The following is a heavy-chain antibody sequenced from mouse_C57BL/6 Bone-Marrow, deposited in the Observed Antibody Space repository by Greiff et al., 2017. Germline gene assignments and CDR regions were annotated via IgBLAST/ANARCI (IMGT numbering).Heavy chain of an antibody. Sequence: QVQLQQPGAELVRPGTSVKLSCKASGYTFTSYWMHWVKQRPGQGLEWIGVIDPSDSYTNYNQKFKGKATLTVDTSSSTAYMQLSSLTSEDSAVYYCAKGRTVVADWYFDVWGTGTTVTVSS. CDR1: GYTFTSYW. J-gene: IGHJ1*03. CDR2: IDPSDSYT. D-gene: IGHD1-1*01. V-gene: IGHV1-59*01. CDR3: AKGRTVVADWYFDV.